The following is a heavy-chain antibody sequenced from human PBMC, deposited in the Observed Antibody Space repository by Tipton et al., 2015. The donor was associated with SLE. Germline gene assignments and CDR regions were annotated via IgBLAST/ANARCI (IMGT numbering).Heavy chain of an antibody. CDR2: ISFDGNKR. Sequence: SLRLSCAASGFTFNSHGMHWVRQAPGKGLEWVAVISFDGNKRGYADSLQGRFIISRDNSKNTLDLQMNSLRPDDTAVYYCAKDFGFCSNMRCYGMNVWGQGTTVSVSS. V-gene: IGHV3-30*18. J-gene: IGHJ6*02. CDR1: GFTFNSHG. CDR3: AKDFGFCSNMRCYGMNV. D-gene: IGHD2-2*01.